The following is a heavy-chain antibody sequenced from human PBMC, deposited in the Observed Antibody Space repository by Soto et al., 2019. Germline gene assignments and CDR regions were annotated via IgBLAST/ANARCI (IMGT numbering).Heavy chain of an antibody. CDR2: IWYDGSKK. CDR3: ARDNSPIQLDYGMDV. Sequence: QVQLVESGGGVVQPGRSLRLSCAASGFTFSSYGMHWVRQAPGKGLEWVAVIWYDGSKKYYADSVKGRFTISRDNSKNTLYLQMNSLRAEDTAVYYCARDNSPIQLDYGMDVWGQGTTVTVSS. D-gene: IGHD5-18*01. V-gene: IGHV3-33*01. J-gene: IGHJ6*02. CDR1: GFTFSSYG.